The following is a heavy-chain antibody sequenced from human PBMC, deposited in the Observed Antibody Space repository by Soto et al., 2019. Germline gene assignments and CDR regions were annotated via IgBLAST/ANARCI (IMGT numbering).Heavy chain of an antibody. CDR2: ISSSSSYI. J-gene: IGHJ3*02. Sequence: PGGSLRLSCAASGFTFSSYSMNWVRQAPGKGLEWVSSISSSSSYIYYADSVKGRFTISRDNAKNSLYLQMNSLRAEGTAVYYCASWGLELRQDAFDIWGQGSMVTVSS. CDR1: GFTFSSYS. V-gene: IGHV3-21*01. D-gene: IGHD1-7*01. CDR3: ASWGLELRQDAFDI.